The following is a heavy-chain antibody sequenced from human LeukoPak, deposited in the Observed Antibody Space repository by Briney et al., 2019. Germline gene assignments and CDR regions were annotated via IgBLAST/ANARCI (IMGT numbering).Heavy chain of an antibody. V-gene: IGHV1-2*06. D-gene: IGHD2-21*02. Sequence: GASVKVSCKASGYTFTGYYMHWVRQAPGQGHEWMGRINPNSGGTNYAQKFQGRVTMTRDTSISTAYMELSRLRSDDTAVYYCARDDGKVTHLDYWGQGTLVTVSS. CDR3: ARDDGKVTHLDY. CDR2: INPNSGGT. CDR1: GYTFTGYY. J-gene: IGHJ4*02.